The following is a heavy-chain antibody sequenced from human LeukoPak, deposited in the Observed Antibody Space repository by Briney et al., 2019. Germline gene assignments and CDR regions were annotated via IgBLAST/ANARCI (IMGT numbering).Heavy chain of an antibody. Sequence: PSETLSLTCTVSGGSISSYYWSWIRQPPGKGLEWIGYIYTSGSTNYNPSLKSRVTISVDTSKNQFSLKLSSVTAADTAVYYCARGYYYDSSGYYRNRAFDIWGQGTMATVSS. CDR2: IYTSGST. CDR3: ARGYYYDSSGYYRNRAFDI. J-gene: IGHJ3*02. V-gene: IGHV4-4*09. D-gene: IGHD3-22*01. CDR1: GGSISSYY.